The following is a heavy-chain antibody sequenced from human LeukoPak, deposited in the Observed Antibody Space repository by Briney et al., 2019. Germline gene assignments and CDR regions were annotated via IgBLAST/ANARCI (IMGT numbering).Heavy chain of an antibody. CDR3: ARGRNPDYYDSSGYKYYFDY. Sequence: PSETLSLTCTVSGGSISSYYWSWIRQPPGKGLEWIGYIYYSGSTYYNPSLKSRVTISVDTSKNQFSLKLSSVTAADTAVYYCARGRNPDYYDSSGYKYYFDYWGQGTLVTVSS. D-gene: IGHD3-22*01. CDR1: GGSISSYY. V-gene: IGHV4-59*08. CDR2: IYYSGST. J-gene: IGHJ4*02.